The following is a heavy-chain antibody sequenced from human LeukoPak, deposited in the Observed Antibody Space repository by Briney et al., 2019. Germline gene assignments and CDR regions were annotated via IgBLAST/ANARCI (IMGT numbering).Heavy chain of an antibody. V-gene: IGHV3-23*01. Sequence: GGSLRLSCAASGFTFSSYGMSWVRQAPGKGLEWVSAISSSGGSTYYADSVKGRFTISRDNSKNTLYLQMNSLRAEDTAVYYCAKDPVVVTAMRFGWFDPWGQGTLVTVSS. CDR2: ISSSGGST. CDR1: GFTFSSYG. J-gene: IGHJ5*02. D-gene: IGHD2-21*02. CDR3: AKDPVVVTAMRFGWFDP.